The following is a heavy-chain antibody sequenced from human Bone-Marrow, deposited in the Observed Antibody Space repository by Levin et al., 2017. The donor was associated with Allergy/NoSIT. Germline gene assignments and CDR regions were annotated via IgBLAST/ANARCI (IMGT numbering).Heavy chain of an antibody. D-gene: IGHD5-24*01. CDR3: ARETPVEMATVIDS. CDR1: GFVFSSYT. Sequence: GGSLRLSCAASGFVFSSYTMNWVRQAPGKGLEWVSFIDSSSSNIYHADSVKGRFTISRDNAKNSLFLQMNSLRAEDTALYYCARETPVEMATVIDSWGQGTLVTVSS. V-gene: IGHV3-21*01. J-gene: IGHJ4*02. CDR2: IDSSSSNI.